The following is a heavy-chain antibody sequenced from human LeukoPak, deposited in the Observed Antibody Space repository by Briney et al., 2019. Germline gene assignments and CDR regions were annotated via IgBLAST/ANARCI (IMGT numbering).Heavy chain of an antibody. CDR3: ATDPPGTGDFAKYYFDS. D-gene: IGHD4-17*01. CDR1: GFTFVTYA. Sequence: GGSLRLSCAASGFTFVTYAMTWVRQAPGKGLEWVSSISGSGARIHYADSVKGRFTISRDNSKNTLPVQMNSLRAEDTAVYYCATDPPGTGDFAKYYFDSWGQGTLVTVSS. CDR2: ISGSGARI. J-gene: IGHJ4*02. V-gene: IGHV3-23*01.